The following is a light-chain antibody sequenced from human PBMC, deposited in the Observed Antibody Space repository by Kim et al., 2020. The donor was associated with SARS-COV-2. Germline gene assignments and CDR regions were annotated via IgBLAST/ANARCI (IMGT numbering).Light chain of an antibody. CDR2: DVS. Sequence: SPVQSVTISCTGTSSDVGGYNYVSWYQQHPGKAPKLMFYDVSKRPSGVPYRFSGSKSGNTASLTISGLQAEDDADYYCCSYAGSWVFGGGTQLTVL. V-gene: IGLV2-11*01. CDR1: SSDVGGYNY. J-gene: IGLJ3*02. CDR3: CSYAGSWV.